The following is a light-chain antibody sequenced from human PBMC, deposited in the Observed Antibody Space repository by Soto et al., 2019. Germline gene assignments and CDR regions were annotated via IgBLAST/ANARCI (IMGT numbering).Light chain of an antibody. CDR2: EVN. CDR1: SSDVGGYKY. CDR3: IAYACIDNIGV. J-gene: IGLJ1*01. Sequence: QSVLTQPPSASGSPGQSVTISCTGTSSDVGGYKYVSWYQQHPGKAPKLMIFEVNKRPSGVPDRFSDSKSGNTASLTVSGLLAGDEPNYFCIAYACIDNIGVFRTGTIFTVL. V-gene: IGLV2-8*01.